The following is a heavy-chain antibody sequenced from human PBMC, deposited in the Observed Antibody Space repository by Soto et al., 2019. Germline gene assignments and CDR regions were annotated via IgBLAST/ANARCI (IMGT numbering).Heavy chain of an antibody. CDR2: IYYSGST. Sequence: QVQLQESGPGLVKPSETLSLTCTVSGGSISSYYWSWIRQPPGKGLEWIGYIYYSGSTIYNPSLKSRVTISVDTSKNQFSLKLSSVTAADTAVYYCARTINWNAFDYWGQGTLVTVSS. CDR1: GGSISSYY. D-gene: IGHD1-1*01. V-gene: IGHV4-59*08. CDR3: ARTINWNAFDY. J-gene: IGHJ4*02.